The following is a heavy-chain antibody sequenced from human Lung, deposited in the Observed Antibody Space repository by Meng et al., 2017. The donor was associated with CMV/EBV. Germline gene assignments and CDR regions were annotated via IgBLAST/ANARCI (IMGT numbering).Heavy chain of an antibody. CDR2: IIPILGIA. CDR1: GGTFSSYA. Sequence: SXXVSXXASGGTFSSYAISWVRQAPGQGLEWMGGIIPILGIANYAQKFQGRVTITADKSTSTAYMELSSLRSEDTAVYYCARAIIRGVPAVDYYYGMDVWXQGTXVTVSS. D-gene: IGHD2-2*01. J-gene: IGHJ6*02. V-gene: IGHV1-69*10. CDR3: ARAIIRGVPAVDYYYGMDV.